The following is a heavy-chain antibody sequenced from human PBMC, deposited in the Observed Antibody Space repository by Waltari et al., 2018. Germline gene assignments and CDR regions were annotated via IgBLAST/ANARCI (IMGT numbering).Heavy chain of an antibody. Sequence: QVTFRESGPALVNPTQTLTLTCTFSGFSLSTSGMCLSWIRQPPGKALEWLARIDWDDEKYYSTSLKTRLTISKDTSKNQVVLTMTNMDPVDTATYYCARSIYYYYGMDVWGQGTTVTVSS. CDR3: ARSIYYYYGMDV. J-gene: IGHJ6*02. CDR2: IDWDDEK. D-gene: IGHD2-21*01. CDR1: GFSLSTSGMC. V-gene: IGHV2-70*15.